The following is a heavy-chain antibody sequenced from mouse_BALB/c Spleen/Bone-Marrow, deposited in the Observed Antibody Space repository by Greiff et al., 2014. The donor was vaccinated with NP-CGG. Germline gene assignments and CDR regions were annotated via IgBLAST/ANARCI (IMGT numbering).Heavy chain of an antibody. CDR3: ARRTDRDEVYDWFAY. Sequence: VQLQQSGPELVKPGASVKMSCKAPGYTFTNYVIHWVKQKPGQGLEWIGYINPYTEGSKYNEKFKGKATLTSDKSSSTAYMELSSLTSEDSAVYDCARRTDRDEVYDWFAYWGQGTLGNVAA. CDR2: INPYTEGS. J-gene: IGHJ3*01. V-gene: IGHV1-14*01. CDR1: GYTFTNYV. D-gene: IGHD2-12*01.